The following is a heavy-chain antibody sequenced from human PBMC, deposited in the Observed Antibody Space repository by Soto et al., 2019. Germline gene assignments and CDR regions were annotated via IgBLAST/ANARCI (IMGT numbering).Heavy chain of an antibody. CDR1: GFTFSSYW. V-gene: IGHV3-7*05. CDR3: ARDFGGP. CDR2: IKEDGSEK. D-gene: IGHD1-26*01. Sequence: EVQLVESGGGLVQPGGSLRLSCTASGFTFSSYWMNWVRQAPGKGLEWVGNIKEDGSEKFYVDSVKGRFTISRDNAKNSLYLDMNSLRVEDTVIYFCARDFGGPWGQGTLVTVSS. J-gene: IGHJ5*02.